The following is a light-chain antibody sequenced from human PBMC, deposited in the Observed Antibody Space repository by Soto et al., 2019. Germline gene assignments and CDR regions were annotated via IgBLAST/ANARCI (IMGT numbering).Light chain of an antibody. CDR1: QSISSF. CDR3: QQYGGSPVT. Sequence: EIVLTQSPGTLSLSVGERATLSCRASQSISSFLAWYQQTPGQSPRLLIYDTSTRATGIADRFSGSGSGTDFTLTISRLEPEDFTVYYCQQYGGSPVTFGGGTPVEIK. J-gene: IGKJ4*01. V-gene: IGKV3-20*01. CDR2: DTS.